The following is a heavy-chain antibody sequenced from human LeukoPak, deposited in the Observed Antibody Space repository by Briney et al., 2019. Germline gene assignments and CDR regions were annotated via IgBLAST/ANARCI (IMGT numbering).Heavy chain of an antibody. D-gene: IGHD6-13*01. CDR1: GGSFSGYY. J-gene: IGHJ6*03. CDR3: ARGHIAAAGTIYYMDV. Sequence: SETLSLTCAVYGGSFSGYYWRWIRQPPGKGLEWIGEINHSGSTNYNPSLKSRVTISVDTSKNQFSLKLSSVTAADTAVYYCARGHIAAAGTIYYMDVWGKGTTVTVSS. V-gene: IGHV4-34*01. CDR2: INHSGST.